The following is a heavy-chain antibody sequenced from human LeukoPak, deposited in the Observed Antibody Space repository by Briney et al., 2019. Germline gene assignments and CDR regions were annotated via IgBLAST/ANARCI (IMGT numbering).Heavy chain of an antibody. D-gene: IGHD3-22*01. Sequence: ASVKVSCKAFGYTFTSNYMHWVRQAPGQGPEWMGIINPSGGSTSYAQKFQGRVTMTMDPSISTAYMELSSLRSEDTAVYYCARRSDDYDSSAYYHWGQGTLVTVSS. CDR3: ARRSDDYDSSAYYH. CDR1: GYTFTSNY. CDR2: INPSGGST. V-gene: IGHV1-46*01. J-gene: IGHJ4*02.